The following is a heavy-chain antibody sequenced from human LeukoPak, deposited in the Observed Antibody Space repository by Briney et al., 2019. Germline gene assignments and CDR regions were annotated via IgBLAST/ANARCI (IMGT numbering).Heavy chain of an antibody. V-gene: IGHV3-48*04. J-gene: IGHJ3*02. CDR1: GFTFSYYS. CDR2: ISSSTTTI. Sequence: GGSLRLSCTASGFTFSYYSMNWVRQAPGKGLEWISFISSSTTTIYYADSVKGRFTISRDNAKNSLYLQMNSLRAEDTAVYYCARWDYYDSSGYWDDAFDMWGQGTMVTVSS. CDR3: ARWDYYDSSGYWDDAFDM. D-gene: IGHD3-22*01.